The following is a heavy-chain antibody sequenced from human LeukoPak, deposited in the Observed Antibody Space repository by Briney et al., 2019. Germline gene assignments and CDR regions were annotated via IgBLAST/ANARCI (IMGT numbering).Heavy chain of an antibody. CDR3: ARDPVAGSGYYYYYYMDV. Sequence: ASVKVSCKASGYPFTTYGISWVRQAPGQGLEWMGWISAYNGNTDYAQKLQGRVTMTTDTSTSTAYMELRSLRSDDTAVYYCARDPVAGSGYYYYYYMDVWGKGTTVTISS. J-gene: IGHJ6*03. CDR2: ISAYNGNT. D-gene: IGHD3-10*01. V-gene: IGHV1-18*01. CDR1: GYPFTTYG.